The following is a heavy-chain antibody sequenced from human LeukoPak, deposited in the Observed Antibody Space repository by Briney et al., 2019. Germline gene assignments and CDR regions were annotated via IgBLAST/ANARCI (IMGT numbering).Heavy chain of an antibody. D-gene: IGHD4-23*01. V-gene: IGHV4-39*01. CDR2: IYYRGNT. Sequence: SETLSLTCTVSGGSISSGIYYWAWIRQPPGKGMEWIRSIYYRGNTYYNPSLKSRVTLSVDTSKNQFSLNLSSVTAADTAVYYCARHGDGGPAEYFRHWGQGTLVTVSS. CDR1: GGSISSGIYY. CDR3: ARHGDGGPAEYFRH. J-gene: IGHJ1*01.